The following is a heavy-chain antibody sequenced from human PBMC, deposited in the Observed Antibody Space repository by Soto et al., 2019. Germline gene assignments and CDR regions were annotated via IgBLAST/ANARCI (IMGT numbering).Heavy chain of an antibody. V-gene: IGHV3-23*01. CDR1: GFTFSSYA. D-gene: IGHD3-22*01. CDR2: ISGSGGST. J-gene: IGHJ4*02. Sequence: GGSLRLSCAASGFTFSSYAMSWVRQAPGKGLEWVSAISGSGGSTYYADSVKGRFTISRDNSKNTLYLQMNSLRAEDRAVYYCAKDRYYDSSGYYNYWGQGPLVTVSS. CDR3: AKDRYYDSSGYYNY.